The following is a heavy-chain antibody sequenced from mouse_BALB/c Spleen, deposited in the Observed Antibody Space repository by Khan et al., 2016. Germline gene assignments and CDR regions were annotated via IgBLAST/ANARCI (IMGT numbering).Heavy chain of an antibody. CDR1: GYTFTSYW. D-gene: IGHD1-1*01. CDR2: IYPGDGDT. J-gene: IGHJ2*01. V-gene: IGHV1-87*01. CDR3: ASYYGSSYDYVDY. Sequence: QVQLQQSGAELARPGASVKLSCKASGYTFTSYWMQWVKQRPGQGLEWIGAIYPGDGDTRYTQTFKGKATLTADKSSSTAYMQLSSLASEDSAVYYCASYYGSSYDYVDYWGQGTTRTVSS.